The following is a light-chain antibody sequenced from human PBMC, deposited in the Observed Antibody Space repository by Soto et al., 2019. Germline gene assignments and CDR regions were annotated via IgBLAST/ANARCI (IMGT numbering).Light chain of an antibody. J-gene: IGKJ1*01. V-gene: IGKV3-20*01. CDR2: GAS. CDR1: QSVDSSF. Sequence: EIVLTQSPGSLSLSPGERATLSCRASQSVDSSFFAWYQQKPGQAPRLLIYGASNRATGIPDRFSGSGSGTVFTLTISRLEPEVFAVYYCQQYVSSVTFGQGTKVEIK. CDR3: QQYVSSVT.